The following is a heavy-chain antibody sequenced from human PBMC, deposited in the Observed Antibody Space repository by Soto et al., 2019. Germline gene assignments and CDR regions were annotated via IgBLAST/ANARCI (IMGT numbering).Heavy chain of an antibody. D-gene: IGHD6-13*01. CDR1: GYTFTNYY. CDR2: INPSGGST. V-gene: IGHV1-46*03. J-gene: IGHJ4*02. Sequence: GASVKPSGKESGYTFTNYYVHWVRQAPAQGLEWMGMINPSGGSTNYAQKFQGRVTMTRDTSTSTVYMELSSLRSEDTAVYYCARRYSSRWHFDYWGQGTLVTVSS. CDR3: ARRYSSRWHFDY.